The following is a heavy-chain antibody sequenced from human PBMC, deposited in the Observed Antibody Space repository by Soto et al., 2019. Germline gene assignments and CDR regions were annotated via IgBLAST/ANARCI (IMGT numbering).Heavy chain of an antibody. CDR1: GGLFSSYA. V-gene: IGHV1-69*01. CDR2: IIPVFDTV. Sequence: QEQLVQSGAEVKKSGSSVKVSCKDTGGLFSSYAVSWVRQAPGQGLEWMGGIIPVFDTVYYAQKFQGRVTITADESTNTAYMELSSLRSEDTAMYYFARGGSGYVWFEFWGQGTLVTVSS. CDR3: ARGGSGYVWFEF. J-gene: IGHJ4*02. D-gene: IGHD3-22*01.